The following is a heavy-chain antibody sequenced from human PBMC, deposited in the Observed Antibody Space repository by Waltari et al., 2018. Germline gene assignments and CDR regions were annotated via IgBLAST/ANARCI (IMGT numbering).Heavy chain of an antibody. CDR1: GFTVSSNY. Sequence: EVQLVESGGGLIQPGGSLRLSCAASGFTVSSNYMSWVRQAPGKGLEWVSVIYSCGSTYYADSVKGRFTISRDNSKNTLYLQMNSLRAEDTAVYYCARVASSSGAGSFDYWGQGTPVTVSS. D-gene: IGHD2-2*01. CDR3: ARVASSSGAGSFDY. CDR2: IYSCGST. J-gene: IGHJ4*02. V-gene: IGHV3-53*01.